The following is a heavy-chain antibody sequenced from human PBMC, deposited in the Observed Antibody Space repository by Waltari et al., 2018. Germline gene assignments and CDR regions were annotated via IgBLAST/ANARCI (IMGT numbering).Heavy chain of an antibody. Sequence: EVPLVESGGGLVQAGGSLTISCVASGTSFSNCAMTWLRQATGKGLEWVAYIRRNGDTTAYADSVKGRFTVSGDNAKNSLFLHMNSLGADDTAVYFCAREVVDTHPYFYAYMDVWGKGATVTVSS. V-gene: IGHV3-48*03. J-gene: IGHJ6*03. D-gene: IGHD5-18*01. CDR3: AREVVDTHPYFYAYMDV. CDR2: IRRNGDTT. CDR1: GTSFSNCA.